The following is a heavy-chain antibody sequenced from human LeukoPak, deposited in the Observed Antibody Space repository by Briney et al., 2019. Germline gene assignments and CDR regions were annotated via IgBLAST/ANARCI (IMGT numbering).Heavy chain of an antibody. CDR3: ARGGGSYYDFWSGKDPFDP. J-gene: IGHJ5*02. D-gene: IGHD3-3*01. V-gene: IGHV4-39*07. CDR1: GGSISSSSYY. CDR2: IYYSGST. Sequence: SETVSLTCTVSGGSISSSSYYWDWIRQSPGKGLEWIGYIYYSGSTYYNPSLKSRVTISVDTSKNQFSLKLSSVTAADTAVYYCARGGGSYYDFWSGKDPFDPWGQGTLVTVSS.